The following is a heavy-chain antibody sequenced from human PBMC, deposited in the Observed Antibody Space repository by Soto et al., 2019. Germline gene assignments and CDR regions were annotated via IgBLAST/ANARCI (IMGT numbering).Heavy chain of an antibody. J-gene: IGHJ4*02. V-gene: IGHV1-18*01. CDR3: ARGWYGDY. CDR1: GYAFTSYG. D-gene: IGHD2-15*01. Sequence: QVHLVQSGAEVKKPGASVKVSCKGSGYAFTSYGITWVRQAHGRGHEWMGWISAHNGNTNYTQKLQGRVTVTRDTLTSTAYMELRRLRSDDTAVYYCARGWYGDYWGQGARVTVSS. CDR2: ISAHNGNT.